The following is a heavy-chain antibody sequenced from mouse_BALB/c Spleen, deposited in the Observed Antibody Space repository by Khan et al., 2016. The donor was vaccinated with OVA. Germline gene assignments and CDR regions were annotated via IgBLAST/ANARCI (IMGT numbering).Heavy chain of an antibody. J-gene: IGHJ3*01. CDR3: ARAGWDVFAY. D-gene: IGHD4-1*01. Sequence: QVQLQQPGPELVKPGASVKMSCKASGYTFTDYVMNWVKQRNGQGLEWIGQIYPGSDSTYYNEKFKGKATLTADRSSSTAYMQLSNLTSEDSAVYFCARAGWDVFAYGGQGTLVTVSA. CDR2: IYPGSDST. CDR1: GYTFTDYV. V-gene: IGHV1-77*01.